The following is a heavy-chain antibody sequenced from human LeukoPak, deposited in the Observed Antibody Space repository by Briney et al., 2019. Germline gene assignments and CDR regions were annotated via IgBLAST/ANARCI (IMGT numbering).Heavy chain of an antibody. Sequence: PSETLSLTCTVSGGSISSYYWSWVRQPPGKGLEWIGYIYYSGSTNYNPSLKIRVTISVDTSKNQFSLKLSSVTAADTAVYYCARDPGPDYYDSSGYYSLNAFDIWGQGTMVTVS. CDR3: ARDPGPDYYDSSGYYSLNAFDI. CDR2: IYYSGST. CDR1: GGSISSYY. D-gene: IGHD3-22*01. J-gene: IGHJ3*02. V-gene: IGHV4-59*01.